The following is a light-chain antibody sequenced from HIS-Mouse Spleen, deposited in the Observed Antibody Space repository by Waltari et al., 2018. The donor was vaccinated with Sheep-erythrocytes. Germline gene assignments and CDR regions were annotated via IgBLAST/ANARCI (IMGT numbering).Light chain of an antibody. CDR3: QSADSSGTWV. Sequence: SYELTQPPSVSVSPGQTARITCSGDALPKKYAYWYQQKPGQAPVLVIDNDSERPSGIPERFSGSSSGTTVTLTISGVQAEDEADYYCQSADSSGTWVFGGGTKLTVL. CDR1: ALPKKY. V-gene: IGLV3-25*03. J-gene: IGLJ3*02. CDR2: NDS.